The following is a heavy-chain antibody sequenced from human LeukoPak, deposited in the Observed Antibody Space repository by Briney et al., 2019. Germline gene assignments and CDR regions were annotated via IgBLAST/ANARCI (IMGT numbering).Heavy chain of an antibody. J-gene: IGHJ4*02. CDR3: ARFTNWKYYFDY. D-gene: IGHD1-20*01. CDR2: INHSGST. Sequence: PSETLSLTCAVYGGSFSGYYWSWIRQPPGKGLEWIGEINHSGSTNYNPSLKSRVTISVDTSKNQFSLKLSSVTAADTAVYYCARFTNWKYYFDYWGQGTLVTVSS. CDR1: GGSFSGYY. V-gene: IGHV4-34*01.